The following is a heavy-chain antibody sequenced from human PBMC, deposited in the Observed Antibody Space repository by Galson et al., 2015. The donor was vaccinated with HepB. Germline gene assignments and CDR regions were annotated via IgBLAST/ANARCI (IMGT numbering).Heavy chain of an antibody. CDR1: GSSLRTSGVG. V-gene: IGHV2-5*02. D-gene: IGHD3-22*01. Sequence: PAQVILTQTFTLTCTLSGSSLRTSGVGVGWIREPPGKALEWLVLIYWDDDKRYSPSLKIRLNITKDTSKNQVVLTMNNMDPVDTATYYCAHSGDSSGYYYAFDYWGQGTLVTVSS. J-gene: IGHJ4*02. CDR2: IYWDDDK. CDR3: AHSGDSSGYYYAFDY.